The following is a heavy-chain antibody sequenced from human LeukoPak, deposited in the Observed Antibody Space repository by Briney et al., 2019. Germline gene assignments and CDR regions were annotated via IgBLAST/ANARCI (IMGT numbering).Heavy chain of an antibody. Sequence: SETLSLTCTVSGGSISSSSYYWGWIRQPPGKGLEWIGSIYYSGSTYYNPSLKSRVTISVDTPKNQFSLKLSSVTAADTAVYYCARLCKGGSCYSKLDYWGQGTLVTVSS. D-gene: IGHD2-15*01. CDR2: IYYSGST. V-gene: IGHV4-39*01. CDR1: GGSISSSSYY. CDR3: ARLCKGGSCYSKLDY. J-gene: IGHJ4*02.